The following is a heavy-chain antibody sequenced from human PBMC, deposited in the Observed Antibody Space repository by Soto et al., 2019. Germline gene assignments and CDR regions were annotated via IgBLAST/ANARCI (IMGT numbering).Heavy chain of an antibody. Sequence: QVQLQESGPGLVKPSQTLSLTCTVSGGSISSGGYYWSWIRQHPGKGLEWIGYIYYSGSTYYNPSLKSRVTISVDTSKNQFALKLSSVTAADTAVYYCASSRYYGSGSYSSFDYWGQGTLVTVSS. D-gene: IGHD3-10*01. J-gene: IGHJ4*02. CDR3: ASSRYYGSGSYSSFDY. CDR2: IYYSGST. CDR1: GGSISSGGYY. V-gene: IGHV4-31*03.